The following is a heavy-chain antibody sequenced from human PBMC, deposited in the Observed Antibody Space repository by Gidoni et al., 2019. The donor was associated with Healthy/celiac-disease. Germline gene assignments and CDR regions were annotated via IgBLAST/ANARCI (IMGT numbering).Heavy chain of an antibody. V-gene: IGHV3-48*03. CDR1: GFTFSSYE. Sequence: EVQLVASGGGLVQPGGSLRLSCAASGFTFSSYEMNWVRQAPGKGLEWVSYISSSGSTIYYADSVKGRFTSSRDNAKNSLYLQMNSLRAEDTAVYYCASRSGYSYGFDAFDIWGQGTMVTVSS. D-gene: IGHD5-18*01. CDR3: ASRSGYSYGFDAFDI. J-gene: IGHJ3*02. CDR2: ISSSGSTI.